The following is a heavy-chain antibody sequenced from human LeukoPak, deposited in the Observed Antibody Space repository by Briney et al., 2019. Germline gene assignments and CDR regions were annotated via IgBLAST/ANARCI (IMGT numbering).Heavy chain of an antibody. Sequence: ASVKVSCKASGYTFISYGISWVRQAPGQGLEWMGWISAYNGNTNYAQKVQGRVTMTTDSSTSTAYMELRSLRSDDTAVYYCARDLFGGSPFDYWGQGTLVTVSS. CDR2: ISAYNGNT. V-gene: IGHV1-18*01. D-gene: IGHD1-26*01. CDR3: ARDLFGGSPFDY. CDR1: GYTFISYG. J-gene: IGHJ4*02.